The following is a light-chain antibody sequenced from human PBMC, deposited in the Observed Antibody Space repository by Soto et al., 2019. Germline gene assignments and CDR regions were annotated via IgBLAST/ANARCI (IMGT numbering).Light chain of an antibody. V-gene: IGLV2-14*01. CDR3: SSYTSSSTLVV. CDR1: SSDVGGYNY. CDR2: DVS. J-gene: IGLJ2*01. Sequence: QSVLTQPASVSGSPGQSITISCTGTSSDVGGYNYVSWYQQHPGKAPKLMIYDVSNRPSGVSNRFSGSKSGNTASLTISGRQDEDEEDYYCSSYTSSSTLVVFAGGTKLTVL.